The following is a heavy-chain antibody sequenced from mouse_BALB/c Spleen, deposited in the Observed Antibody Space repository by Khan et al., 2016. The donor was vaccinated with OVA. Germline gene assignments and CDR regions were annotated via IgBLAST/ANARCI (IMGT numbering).Heavy chain of an antibody. J-gene: IGHJ2*01. CDR1: GYTFTYYV. V-gene: IGHV1-77*01. Sequence: QLKESGPELVKPGASVKMSCKASGYTFTYYVITWVKQRTGQGLEWIGEIYPGSDNAYYLERFKGKATLTADKSSNTTYMQLSSLTAEDSAVYFCASGDVDDVYFDYWGQGTTLTVSS. CDR2: IYPGSDNA. CDR3: ASGDVDDVYFDY. D-gene: IGHD2-12*01.